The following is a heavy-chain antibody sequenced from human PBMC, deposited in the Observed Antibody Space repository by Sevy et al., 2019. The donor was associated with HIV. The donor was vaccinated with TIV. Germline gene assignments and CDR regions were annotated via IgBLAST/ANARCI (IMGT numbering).Heavy chain of an antibody. V-gene: IGHV3-23*01. D-gene: IGHD3-3*01. Sequence: GGSLRLSCAASRFTFSSYAMSWVRLAPGKGLEWVSAISAGGSTFYAGFVKARFTISRDNSKNTLYLQMNSLRVEDTAVYYCAKFFPHDAFDIWGQGTMVTVSS. CDR3: AKFFPHDAFDI. J-gene: IGHJ3*02. CDR1: RFTFSSYA. CDR2: ISAGGST.